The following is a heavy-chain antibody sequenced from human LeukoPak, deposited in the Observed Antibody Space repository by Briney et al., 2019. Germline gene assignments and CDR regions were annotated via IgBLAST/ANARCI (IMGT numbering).Heavy chain of an antibody. V-gene: IGHV4-59*01. CDR2: IYYSGST. CDR3: ARLYDSSGYTNWLDP. CDR1: GGSISPYY. J-gene: IGHJ5*02. D-gene: IGHD3-22*01. Sequence: SETLSLTCTVSGGSISPYYWSWIRQPPGKGLEWIGYIYYSGSTKYNPSLKSRVTISVDTSESQFSLKLSSVTAADTAVYYCARLYDSSGYTNWLDPWGQGTLVTVSS.